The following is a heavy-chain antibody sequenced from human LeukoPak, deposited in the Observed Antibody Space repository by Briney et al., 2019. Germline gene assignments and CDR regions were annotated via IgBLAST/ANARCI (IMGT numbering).Heavy chain of an antibody. D-gene: IGHD4-17*01. CDR1: GYNFLTFW. CDR2: IYPGDSDT. CDR3: ARLLDYDSTYYYMDV. J-gene: IGHJ6*03. Sequence: GESLQISCETSGYNFLTFWIAWVRQMPGKGLEWMGVIYPGDSDTRYSPSFQGQVSISVDMSLNTAYLQWRSLRASDTAMYYCARLLDYDSTYYYMDVWGIGTSVILS. V-gene: IGHV5-51*01.